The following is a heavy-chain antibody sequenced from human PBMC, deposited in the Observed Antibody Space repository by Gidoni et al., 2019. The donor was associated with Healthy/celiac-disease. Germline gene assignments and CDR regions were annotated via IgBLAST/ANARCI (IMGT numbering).Heavy chain of an antibody. D-gene: IGHD2-15*01. J-gene: IGHJ4*02. CDR2: IYYSGST. Sequence: SIYYSGSTYYNPSLKSRVTISVDTSKNQFSLKLSSVTAADTAVYYCARRSRGAYYFDYWGQGTLVTVSS. CDR3: ARRSRGAYYFDY. V-gene: IGHV4-39*01.